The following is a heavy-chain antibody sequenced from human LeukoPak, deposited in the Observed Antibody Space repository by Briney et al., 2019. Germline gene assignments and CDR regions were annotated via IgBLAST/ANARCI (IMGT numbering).Heavy chain of an antibody. V-gene: IGHV4-59*01. CDR2: IYYSGST. J-gene: IGHJ4*02. CDR3: ARIKLGGWFPDY. CDR1: GGSISSYY. D-gene: IGHD7-27*01. Sequence: PSETLSLTCTVSGGSISSYYWSWIRQPPGKGLEWIGYIYYSGSTNYNPSLKSRVTISVDTSRNQFSLKLTSVTAADTAVYYCARIKLGGWFPDYWGQGTLVTVSS.